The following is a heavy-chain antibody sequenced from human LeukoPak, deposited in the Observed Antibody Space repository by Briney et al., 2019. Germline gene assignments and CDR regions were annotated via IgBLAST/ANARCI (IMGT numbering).Heavy chain of an antibody. CDR3: ARGRPGIAAAGSGNYFDY. CDR2: IYHSGST. Sequence: SETLSLTCAVSGGSISSGGYSWSWIRQPPGKGLEWIGYIYHSGSTYYNPSLKSRVTISVDRSKNQFSLKLSSVTAADTAVYSCARGRPGIAAAGSGNYFDYWGQGTLVTVSS. J-gene: IGHJ4*02. V-gene: IGHV4-30-2*01. CDR1: GGSISSGGYS. D-gene: IGHD6-13*01.